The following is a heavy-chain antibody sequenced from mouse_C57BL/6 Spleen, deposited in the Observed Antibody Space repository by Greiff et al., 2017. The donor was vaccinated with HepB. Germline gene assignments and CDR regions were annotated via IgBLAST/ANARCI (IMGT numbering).Heavy chain of an antibody. CDR2: IDPSDSYT. D-gene: IGHD1-1*01. CDR3: ARSAHYYGSSVFYFDY. J-gene: IGHJ2*01. V-gene: IGHV1-59*01. CDR1: GYTFTSYW. Sequence: VKLQQPGAELVRPGPSVKLSCKASGYTFTSYWMHWVKQRPGQGLEWIGVIDPSDSYTNYNQKFKGKATLTVDTSSSTAYMQLSSLTSEDSAVYYCARSAHYYGSSVFYFDYWGQGTTLTVSS.